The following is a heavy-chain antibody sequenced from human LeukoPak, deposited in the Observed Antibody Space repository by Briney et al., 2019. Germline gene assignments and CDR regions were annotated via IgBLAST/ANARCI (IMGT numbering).Heavy chain of an antibody. D-gene: IGHD5-24*01. V-gene: IGHV4-59*01. CDR1: GGSISSYY. J-gene: IGHJ3*02. Sequence: PSETLSLTCTVSGGSISSYYWSWIRQPPGKGLEWIGYIYYSGSTNYNPSLKSRVTISVDTSKNQSSLKLSSVTAADTAVYYCARVGRRDGYNYAYDAFDIWGQGTMVTVSS. CDR2: IYYSGST. CDR3: ARVGRRDGYNYAYDAFDI.